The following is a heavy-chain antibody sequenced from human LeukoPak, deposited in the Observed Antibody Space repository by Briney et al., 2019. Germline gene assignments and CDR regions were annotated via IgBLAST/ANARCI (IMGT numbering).Heavy chain of an antibody. D-gene: IGHD2-21*02. J-gene: IGHJ5*01. Sequence: ASVKVSCKASGYTFTGYFMHWVRQAPGQGLEWMGCINPNIGDASYAQKFQGRVAMTRDRSINTAYMELSRLTSDDTAVYYCARMDLDGGDSIGFDSWGQGTLVTVSS. V-gene: IGHV1-2*02. CDR3: ARMDLDGGDSIGFDS. CDR1: GYTFTGYF. CDR2: INPNIGDA.